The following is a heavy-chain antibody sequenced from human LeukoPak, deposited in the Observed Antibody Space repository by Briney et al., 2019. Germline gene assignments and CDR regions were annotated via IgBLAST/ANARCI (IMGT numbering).Heavy chain of an antibody. CDR2: IVVGGGNT. V-gene: IGHV1-58*02. CDR3: AAEYSGYDSGSYYYYGMDV. D-gene: IGHD5-12*01. J-gene: IGHJ6*02. CDR1: GFTFTSSA. Sequence: GTSVKVSCKASGFTFTSSAMQWVRQARGQRLEWIGWIVVGGGNTNYAQKFQERVTITRDMSTSTAYMELSSLRSEDTAVYYCAAEYSGYDSGSYYYYGMDVWGQGTTVTVSS.